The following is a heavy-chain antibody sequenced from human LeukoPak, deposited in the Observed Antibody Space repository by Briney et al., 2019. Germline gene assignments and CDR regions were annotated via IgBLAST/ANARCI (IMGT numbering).Heavy chain of an antibody. V-gene: IGHV5-51*01. CDR2: ICPGDSET. CDR1: GYTFISYC. D-gene: IGHD6-13*01. J-gene: IGHJ4*02. CDR3: ARRGSSWYGDF. Sequence: GESLKISCKGSGYTFISYCIAWVRQMPGKGREWVGIICPGDSETRYSPSFQGQVTISADKSISTAYLQWSSLKASDTAVYFCARRGSSWYGDFWGQGTLVTVSS.